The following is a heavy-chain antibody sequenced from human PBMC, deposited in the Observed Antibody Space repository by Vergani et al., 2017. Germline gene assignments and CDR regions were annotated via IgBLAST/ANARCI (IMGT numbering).Heavy chain of an antibody. CDR3: AGDLIGRTGRSSSEGGFDP. V-gene: IGHV4-31*03. Sequence: QVQLQESGPGLVKPSQTLSLTCTVSGGSISSGGYYWSWIRQHPGKGLEWIGYIYYSGSTYYNPSLKSRVTISVDTSKNQFSLKLSSVTAADTAVYYCAGDLIGRTGRSSSEGGFDPWGQGTLVTVSS. CDR1: GGSISSGGYY. J-gene: IGHJ5*02. D-gene: IGHD6-6*01. CDR2: IYYSGST.